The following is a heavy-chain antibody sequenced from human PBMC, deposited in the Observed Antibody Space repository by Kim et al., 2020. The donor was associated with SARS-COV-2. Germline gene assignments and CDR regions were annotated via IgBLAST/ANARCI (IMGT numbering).Heavy chain of an antibody. CDR3: ARCYYNGSGSYYAPPYYYYGMDV. CDR2: IIPIFGTA. CDR1: GGTFSSYA. D-gene: IGHD3-10*01. V-gene: IGHV1-69*13. J-gene: IGHJ6*02. Sequence: SVKVSCKASGGTFSSYAISWVRQAPGQGLEWMGGIIPIFGTANYAQKFQGRVTITADESTSTAYMELSSLRSEDTAVYYCARCYYNGSGSYYAPPYYYYGMDVWGQGTTVTVSS.